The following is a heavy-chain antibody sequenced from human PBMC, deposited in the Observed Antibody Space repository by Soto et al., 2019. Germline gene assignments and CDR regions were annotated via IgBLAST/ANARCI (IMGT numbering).Heavy chain of an antibody. CDR1: GFTFGDYA. Sequence: GGSLRLSCVGSGFTFGDYAMTWFRQAPGKGLEWVGFITSKAYGGTAEYAASVKGRFTISRDDSKSIAYLQMNSLKTEDTAVYYCTRVARDGHGPPFDYGGQGTLVTVSS. CDR3: TRVARDGHGPPFDY. D-gene: IGHD2-21*01. V-gene: IGHV3-49*03. CDR2: ITSKAYGGTA. J-gene: IGHJ4*02.